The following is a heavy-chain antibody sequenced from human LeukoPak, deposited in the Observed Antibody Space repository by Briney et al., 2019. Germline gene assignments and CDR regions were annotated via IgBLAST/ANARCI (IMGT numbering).Heavy chain of an antibody. CDR3: ARQRGIYFDY. CDR1: VGTLSSYA. J-gene: IGHJ4*02. Sequence: ASVKVSCKASVGTLSSYAISWVRQAPGQGLEWMGGIIPIFGTANYAQKFQGRVTITANESTSTAYMELSSLRSEDTAVYYCARQRGIYFDYWGQGTLVTVSS. D-gene: IGHD3-3*02. CDR2: IIPIFGTA. V-gene: IGHV1-69*13.